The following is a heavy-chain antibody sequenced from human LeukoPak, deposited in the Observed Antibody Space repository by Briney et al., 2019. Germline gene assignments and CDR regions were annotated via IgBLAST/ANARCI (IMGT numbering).Heavy chain of an antibody. CDR3: ARDPTTVTTLYYFDY. CDR2: IIPILGIA. CDR1: GGTFSSYA. J-gene: IGHJ4*02. V-gene: IGHV1-69*04. Sequence: SVKVSCKASGGTFSSYAISWVRQAPGQGLEWMGRIIPILGIANYAQKFQGRVTITADKSTSTAYMELSSLRSEDTAVYYCARDPTTVTTLYYFDYWGQGTLVTVSS. D-gene: IGHD4-17*01.